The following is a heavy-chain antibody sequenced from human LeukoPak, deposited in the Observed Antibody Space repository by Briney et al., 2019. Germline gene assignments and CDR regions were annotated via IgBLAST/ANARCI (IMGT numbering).Heavy chain of an antibody. D-gene: IGHD1-26*01. V-gene: IGHV3-23*01. Sequence: GGSLRLSCAASGFTFSSYAMSWVRQAPGKGLEWVSGISGSGGSTYYADSVKGRFTMSRDNSKNTLYLQMNSLRAEDTAVYYCAKNLLGSESFSWYFDLWGRGTLVTVSS. CDR1: GFTFSSYA. J-gene: IGHJ2*01. CDR2: ISGSGGST. CDR3: AKNLLGSESFSWYFDL.